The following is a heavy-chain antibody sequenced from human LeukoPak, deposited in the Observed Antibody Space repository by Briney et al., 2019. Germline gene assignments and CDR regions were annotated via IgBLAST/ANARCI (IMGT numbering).Heavy chain of an antibody. V-gene: IGHV1-46*01. CDR3: ARGGWDSGYDYAFDI. Sequence: ASVKVSCKASGYTFTSYYMHWVRQAPGQGLEWMGIINPSGGSTSYAQKFQGRVTMTRDMSTSTVYMELSSLRSEDTAVYYCARGGWDSGYDYAFDIWGQGTMVTVSS. J-gene: IGHJ3*02. D-gene: IGHD5-12*01. CDR1: GYTFTSYY. CDR2: INPSGGST.